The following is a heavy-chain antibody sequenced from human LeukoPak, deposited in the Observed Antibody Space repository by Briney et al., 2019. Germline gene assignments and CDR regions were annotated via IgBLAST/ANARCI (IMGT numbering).Heavy chain of an antibody. D-gene: IGHD5/OR15-5a*01. CDR2: IAGNSVTI. CDR3: TKDLRPDGLYDFDS. V-gene: IGHV3-23*01. J-gene: IGHJ4*02. Sequence: GGSLRLSCAASGFTFSTYAMNWVRQAPGRGLEWVPVIAGNSVTIRYADSVKGRFIISRDNSKNTVFLQMNSLKVEDTALYYCTKDLRPDGLYDFDSWGQGTLVTVSS. CDR1: GFTFSTYA.